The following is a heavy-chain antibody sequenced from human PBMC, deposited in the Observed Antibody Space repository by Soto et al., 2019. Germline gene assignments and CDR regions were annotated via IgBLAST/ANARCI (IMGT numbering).Heavy chain of an antibody. D-gene: IGHD2-2*02. J-gene: IGHJ5*02. CDR3: AKSLTVQVLYYFDP. V-gene: IGHV3-13*01. CDR1: GFTFSGFD. Sequence: GGSLRLSCEASGFTFSGFDMHWVRQPTGKGLEWVSTIGTAGDTYYAVSVKGRFTISRDNAKNSLSLQMNSLRAEDTAIYFCAKSLTVQVLYYFDPWGPGTQVTVSS. CDR2: IGTAGDT.